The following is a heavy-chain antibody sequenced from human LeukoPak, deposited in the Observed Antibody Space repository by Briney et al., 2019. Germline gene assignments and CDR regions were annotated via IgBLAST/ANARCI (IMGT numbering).Heavy chain of an antibody. D-gene: IGHD3-22*01. CDR3: ARGLYYDSSGLDY. CDR1: GFTFSSYA. V-gene: IGHV3-48*04. Sequence: GGSLRLSCAASGFTFSSYAMSWVRQAPGKGLEWISYISSSGSTIYYADSVKGRFTISRDNAKNSLYLQMNSLRAEDTAVYYCARGLYYDSSGLDYWGQGTLVTVSS. J-gene: IGHJ4*02. CDR2: ISSSGSTI.